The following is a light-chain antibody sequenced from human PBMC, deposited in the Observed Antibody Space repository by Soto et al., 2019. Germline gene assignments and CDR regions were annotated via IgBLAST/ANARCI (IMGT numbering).Light chain of an antibody. J-gene: IGLJ1*01. CDR3: SSYTSSSTLLYV. CDR1: SSDVGGYNY. CDR2: DVS. Sequence: QCVLTQPASVSGSPGQSITISCTGTSSDVGGYNYVSWYQQHPGKAPKLMIYDVSNRPSGVSNRFSGSKSGNTASLTISGLQAEDEADYYCSSYTSSSTLLYVFGTGTKLTVL. V-gene: IGLV2-14*01.